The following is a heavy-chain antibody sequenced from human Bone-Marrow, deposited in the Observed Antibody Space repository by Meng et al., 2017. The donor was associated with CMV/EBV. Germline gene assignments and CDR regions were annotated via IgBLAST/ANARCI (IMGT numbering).Heavy chain of an antibody. Sequence: QVQLVQSGAVVKKPGSSVKVSGKASGGTSNTYAITWVRQAPGQGLEWMGRIIPVLGIAIYAQKFQGRVIITADKSTSTAYMELSSLRSEDTAMYYCTRNGFPEGGYYFDYWGQGTLVTVSS. CDR2: IIPVLGIA. J-gene: IGHJ4*02. CDR3: TRNGFPEGGYYFDY. V-gene: IGHV1-69*02. D-gene: IGHD2-15*01. CDR1: GGTSNTYA.